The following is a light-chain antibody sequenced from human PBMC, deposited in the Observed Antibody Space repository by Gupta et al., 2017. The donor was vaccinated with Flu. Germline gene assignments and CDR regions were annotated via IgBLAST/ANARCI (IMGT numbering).Light chain of an antibody. J-gene: IGLJ3*02. V-gene: IGLV1-51*02. CDR1: SSNIGNNY. CDR3: ATWDSSRSAGV. Sequence: SSSNIGNNYVSWYQQLQGTAPKLLIYENNKRPSGIPDRFSGSKSGTSATLGITGLQTGDEADYYCATWDSSRSAGVFGGGTKLTVL. CDR2: ENN.